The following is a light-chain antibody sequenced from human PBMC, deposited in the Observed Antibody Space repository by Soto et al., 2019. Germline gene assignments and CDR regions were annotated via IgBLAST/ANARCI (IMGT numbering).Light chain of an antibody. CDR2: AAS. Sequence: IQMTQSPSSLSASVGDRVTITCRASQPISNSLAWYQQKPGKVPKVLIYAASTLQSGVPSRFSGSGSGTDFTLTISSLQPEDVATYYCQKYSSAPFTFGPGPKLDIK. J-gene: IGKJ3*01. CDR3: QKYSSAPFT. CDR1: QPISNS. V-gene: IGKV1-27*01.